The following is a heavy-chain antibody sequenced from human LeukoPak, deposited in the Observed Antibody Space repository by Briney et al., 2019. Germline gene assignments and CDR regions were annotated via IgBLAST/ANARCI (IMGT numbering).Heavy chain of an antibody. CDR3: ARGVGVGYSYGLAYFDY. CDR1: GVTVSSNH. V-gene: IGHV3-53*01. J-gene: IGHJ4*02. D-gene: IGHD5-18*01. CDR2: IYSGGST. Sequence: GGSLRLSCAASGVTVSSNHMSWVRQAPGKGLEWVSVIYSGGSTYYADSVKGRFTISRDNSKNALYPQMNSLSAEDTAVYYCARGVGVGYSYGLAYFDYWGQGTLVTVSS.